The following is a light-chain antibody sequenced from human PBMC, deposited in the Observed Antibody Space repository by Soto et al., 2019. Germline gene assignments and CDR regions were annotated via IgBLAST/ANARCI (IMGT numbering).Light chain of an antibody. CDR1: QDISGW. J-gene: IGKJ4*01. CDR2: TAS. CDR3: QQAITFPLT. V-gene: IGKV1-12*01. Sequence: DIQMTQSPSYVSASVGDTVTIACRASQDISGWLVWYQQKQGKAPKLLIYTASTLEIGVPERFIGSGSGADFNLTISGLQPEDFATYYCQQAITFPLTFGGGTQVEV.